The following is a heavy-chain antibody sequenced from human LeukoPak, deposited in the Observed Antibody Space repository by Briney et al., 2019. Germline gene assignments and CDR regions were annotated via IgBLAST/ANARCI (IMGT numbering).Heavy chain of an antibody. Sequence: GSLQISSKGAGDSFISYWSARGRQMPGKGLEWRGFFYPVHSDTQYSPSFQGQVTISADNSNSTAYLQWSSLKASDTAMYYCARQVYIAVAGYDYWGQGTLITVSS. CDR2: FYPVHSDT. CDR3: ARQVYIAVAGYDY. CDR1: GDSFISYW. J-gene: IGHJ4*02. D-gene: IGHD6-13*01. V-gene: IGHV5-51*01.